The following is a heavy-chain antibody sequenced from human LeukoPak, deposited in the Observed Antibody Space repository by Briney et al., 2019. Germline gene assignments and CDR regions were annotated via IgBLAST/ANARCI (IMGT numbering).Heavy chain of an antibody. V-gene: IGHV1-69*05. CDR2: IIPIFGTA. J-gene: IGHJ4*02. Sequence: SVKVSCKASGGTFSSYAISWVRQAPGQGLEWMGGIIPIFGTANYAQKFQGGVTITTDESTSTAYMELSSLRSEDTAVYYCATALRYCTNGVCYTPNPHFDYWGQGTLVTVSS. CDR3: ATALRYCTNGVCYTPNPHFDY. D-gene: IGHD2-8*01. CDR1: GGTFSSYA.